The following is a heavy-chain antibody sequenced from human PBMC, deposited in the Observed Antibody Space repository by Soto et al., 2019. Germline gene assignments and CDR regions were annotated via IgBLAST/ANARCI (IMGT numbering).Heavy chain of an antibody. CDR3: ARRGYCSGGSCCGWFDR. V-gene: IGHV1-69*06. J-gene: IGHJ5*02. CDR1: GGTFSSYA. D-gene: IGHD2-15*01. CDR2: IIPIFGTA. Sequence: QVQLVQSGAEVKKPGSSVKVSCKASGGTFSSYAISWVRQATGQGLEWMGGIIPIFGTANYAQKFQGRVTITADKSTSTAYMELSSMRSEYTAVYYCARRGYCSGGSCCGWFDRWGQGTLVTVSA.